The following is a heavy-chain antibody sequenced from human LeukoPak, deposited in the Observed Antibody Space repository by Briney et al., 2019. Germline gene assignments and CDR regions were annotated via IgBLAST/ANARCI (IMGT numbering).Heavy chain of an antibody. CDR3: AKDRGISMVRGVNAIDY. CDR1: GSTFSTYG. CDR2: IRYDGSNK. J-gene: IGHJ4*02. V-gene: IGHV3-30*02. D-gene: IGHD3-10*01. Sequence: GGSLRLSCAASGSTFSTYGMHWVRQAPGKGLEWVAFIRYDGSNKYYADSVKGRFTISRDNSKNTLYLQMNSLRAEDTAVYNCAKDRGISMVRGVNAIDYWGQGTLVTVSS.